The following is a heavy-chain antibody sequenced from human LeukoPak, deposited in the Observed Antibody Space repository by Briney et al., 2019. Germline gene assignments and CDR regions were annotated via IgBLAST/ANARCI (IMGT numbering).Heavy chain of an antibody. D-gene: IGHD3-22*01. J-gene: IGHJ3*02. Sequence: GGSLRPSCAASGFTFSTYSMNGVRQTPGKGLERVSGISGRGGSTYYADSVKGRFTISRDNSKNTVYLRMNSLRGDDTAVYYCAKGSSITVMVVTPDAFDIWGQGTMVTVSS. CDR2: ISGRGGST. V-gene: IGHV3-23*01. CDR1: GFTFSTYS. CDR3: AKGSSITVMVVTPDAFDI.